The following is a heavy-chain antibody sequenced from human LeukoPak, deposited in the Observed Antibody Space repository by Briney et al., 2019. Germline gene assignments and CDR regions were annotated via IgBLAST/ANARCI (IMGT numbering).Heavy chain of an antibody. Sequence: PSETLSLTCTVSGGSISSYYWGWIRQPPGKGLEWIGYISNTGSTNYNPSLKSRVTISVDTSKNQLSLKLSSMTAADTAVYYCARYCTAGGCLDYWGQGTLVTVSS. D-gene: IGHD2-8*02. CDR2: ISNTGST. CDR1: GGSISSYY. V-gene: IGHV4-59*08. J-gene: IGHJ4*02. CDR3: ARYCTAGGCLDY.